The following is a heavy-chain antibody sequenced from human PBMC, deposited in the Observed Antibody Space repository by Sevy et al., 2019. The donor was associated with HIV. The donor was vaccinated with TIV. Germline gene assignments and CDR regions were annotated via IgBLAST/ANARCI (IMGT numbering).Heavy chain of an antibody. J-gene: IGHJ4*02. CDR3: ARASGYCGGDCYGPGGY. CDR1: GFTFSSYA. V-gene: IGHV3-30-3*01. CDR2: ISYDDGSNR. D-gene: IGHD2-21*02. Sequence: GGSLRLSCAASGFTFSSYALHWVRQAPGKGLEWVAVISYDDGSNRNYADSVKGRFTISRDNSKNTVYLQMNSLRPEDTAVYYCARASGYCGGDCYGPGGYWGQGTLVTVSS.